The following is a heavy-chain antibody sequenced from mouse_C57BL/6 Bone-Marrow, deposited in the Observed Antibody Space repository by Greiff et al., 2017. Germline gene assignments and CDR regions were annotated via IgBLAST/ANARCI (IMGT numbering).Heavy chain of an antibody. D-gene: IGHD3-1*01. V-gene: IGHV12-3*01. CDR1: GFPITSGYY. Sequence: VQLVESGPGLVKPSQSLFLTCSITGFPITSGYYWIWIRQSPGKPLEWMGYITHSGETFYNPSLQSPISITRETSKNQFFLQLNSVTTEDTAMYYCAGDRSGGFDYWGQGTTLTVSS. J-gene: IGHJ2*01. CDR3: AGDRSGGFDY. CDR2: ITHSGET.